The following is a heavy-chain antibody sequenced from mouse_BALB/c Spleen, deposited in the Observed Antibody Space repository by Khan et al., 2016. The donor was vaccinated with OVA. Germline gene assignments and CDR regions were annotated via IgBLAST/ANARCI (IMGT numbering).Heavy chain of an antibody. J-gene: IGHJ2*01. CDR2: IWGDGSI. V-gene: IGHV2-3*01. CDR3: AKLRVFYFDY. CDR1: GFSLTSNG. Sequence: VMLVESGPGLVAPSQSLSITCTVSGFSLTSNGVSWVRQPPGKGLEWLGVIWGDGSINYHSVLKSRLSISKDNSKSQVLLKLNSLQTDDTATYYCAKLRVFYFDYWGQGTTLTVSS.